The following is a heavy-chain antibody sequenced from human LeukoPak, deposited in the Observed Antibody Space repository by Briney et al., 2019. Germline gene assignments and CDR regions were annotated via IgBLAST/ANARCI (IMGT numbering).Heavy chain of an antibody. CDR3: ARAREFSSSSGRAYYFDY. D-gene: IGHD6-6*01. CDR2: IYYSGNT. V-gene: IGHV4-59*01. CDR1: GDSISSYF. Sequence: PSEILSLTYTVSGDSISSYFWIWIRQPPGKGLEWIGYIYYSGNTNSNPSLKSRVTISLDTSKNQFSLKLSSVTAADTAVYYCARAREFSSSSGRAYYFDYWGQGTLVTVSS. J-gene: IGHJ4*02.